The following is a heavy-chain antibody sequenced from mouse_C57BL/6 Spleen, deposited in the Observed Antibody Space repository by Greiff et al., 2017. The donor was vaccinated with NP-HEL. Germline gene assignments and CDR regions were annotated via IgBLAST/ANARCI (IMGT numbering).Heavy chain of an antibody. D-gene: IGHD1-1*01. V-gene: IGHV1-81*01. CDR2: IYPRSGNT. J-gene: IGHJ2*01. CDR1: GYTFTSYG. Sequence: QVQLQQSGAELARPGASVKLSCKASGYTFTSYGISWVKQRTGQGLEWIGEIYPRSGNTYYNEKFKGKVTLTADKSSSTAYMELRSLTSEDSTVYFCARSEATVVATDFDYWGQGTTLTVSS. CDR3: ARSEATVVATDFDY.